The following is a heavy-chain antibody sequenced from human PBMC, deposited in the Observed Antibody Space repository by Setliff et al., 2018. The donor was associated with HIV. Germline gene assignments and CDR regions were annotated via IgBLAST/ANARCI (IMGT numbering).Heavy chain of an antibody. D-gene: IGHD6-13*01. Sequence: PGGSLRLSCAASGFTFTSYAMHWVRQAPGKGLEWVAVIWYDGSNKYYADSLKVRFTISRDNSKNTLYLQMNSLRAEDTAVYYCAAGDSSQYYFDYWGQGTLVTVSS. CDR1: GFTFTSYA. J-gene: IGHJ4*02. CDR2: IWYDGSNK. V-gene: IGHV3-33*01. CDR3: AAGDSSQYYFDY.